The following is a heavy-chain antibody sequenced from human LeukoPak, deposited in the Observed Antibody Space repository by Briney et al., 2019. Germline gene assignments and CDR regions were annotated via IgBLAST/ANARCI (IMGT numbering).Heavy chain of an antibody. V-gene: IGHV3-21*01. Sequence: GGSLRLSCAASGFTFSSYSMNWVRQAPGKWLEWVSSISSSSSYIYYADSVKGRFTISRDNAKNSLYLQMNSLRAEDTAVYYCARDNPDRYCSSTSCYQDYWGQGTLVTVSS. CDR2: ISSSSSYI. J-gene: IGHJ4*02. D-gene: IGHD2-2*01. CDR1: GFTFSSYS. CDR3: ARDNPDRYCSSTSCYQDY.